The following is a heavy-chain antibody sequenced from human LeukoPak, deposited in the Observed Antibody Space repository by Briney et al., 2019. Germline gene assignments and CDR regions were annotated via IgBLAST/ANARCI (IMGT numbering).Heavy chain of an antibody. D-gene: IGHD1-20*01. V-gene: IGHV1-2*06. CDR2: INPNSGDT. CDR1: GYNFNAYY. Sequence: GASVRVSCEASGYNFNAYYMHWLRLTPGQGLEWMALINPNSGDTNSAQKFQGRVTMTRDMSIATAYMDLNRLTVDDTAVYYCARDLSGSAGKYFDLWGRGTLVTVSS. CDR3: ARDLSGSAGKYFDL. J-gene: IGHJ2*01.